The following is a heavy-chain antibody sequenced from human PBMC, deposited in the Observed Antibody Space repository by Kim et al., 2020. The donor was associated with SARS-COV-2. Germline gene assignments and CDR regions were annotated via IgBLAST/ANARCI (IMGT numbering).Heavy chain of an antibody. D-gene: IGHD1-7*01. J-gene: IGHJ4*02. CDR2: INHSGST. Sequence: SETLSLTCAVYGGSFSGYYWSWIRQPPGKGLEWIGEINHSGSTNYNPSLKSRVTISVDTSKNQFSLKLSSVTAADTAVYYCARAVYNWNYGWGGDYWGQGTLVTVSS. CDR1: GGSFSGYY. CDR3: ARAVYNWNYGWGGDY. V-gene: IGHV4-34*01.